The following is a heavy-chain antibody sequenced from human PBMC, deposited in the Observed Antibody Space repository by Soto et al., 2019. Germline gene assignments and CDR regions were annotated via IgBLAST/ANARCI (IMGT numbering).Heavy chain of an antibody. D-gene: IGHD1-26*01. CDR2: IFHSGST. CDR1: GASIRSNNR. V-gene: IGHV4-4*02. CDR3: ARVYSGSYSDS. J-gene: IGHJ4*02. Sequence: SETLSLTCTVSGASIRSNNRWSWVRQPPGKGLEWIGEIFHSGSTNYNPSLKTRLTISVDKSKNQFSLKLSSVTAADTAVYYCARVYSGSYSDSWGRGTLVTVSS.